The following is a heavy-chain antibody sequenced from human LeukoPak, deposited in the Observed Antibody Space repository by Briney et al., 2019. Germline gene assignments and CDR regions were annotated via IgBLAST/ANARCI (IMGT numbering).Heavy chain of an antibody. D-gene: IGHD3-10*01. CDR3: ARGRGVRDFDY. Sequence: KPSETLSLTCAVYGGSFSGYYWSWIRQPPGKGLEWIGEINHSGSTNYNPSLKSRVTISVDTSKNQFSLKLSSVTAADTAVYYCARGRGVRDFDYWGQGTLVTVSS. J-gene: IGHJ4*02. V-gene: IGHV4-34*01. CDR1: GGSFSGYY. CDR2: INHSGST.